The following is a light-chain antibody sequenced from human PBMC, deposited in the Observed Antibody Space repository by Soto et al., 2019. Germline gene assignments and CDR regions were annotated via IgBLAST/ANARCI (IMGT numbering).Light chain of an antibody. J-gene: IGKJ2*01. Sequence: EIVLTQSPGTLSLSPGEKATLSCRASQSVSSNYLAWYQQKPGQAPRLLIYGASNRATGIPDRFSGGGSGTDFTLTISRLEPEDFAVYYCQQYGSSPPYTFGQGSELEIK. CDR2: GAS. V-gene: IGKV3-20*01. CDR3: QQYGSSPPYT. CDR1: QSVSSNY.